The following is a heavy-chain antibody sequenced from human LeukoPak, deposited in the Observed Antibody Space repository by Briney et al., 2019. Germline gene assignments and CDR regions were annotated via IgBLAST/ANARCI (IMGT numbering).Heavy chain of an antibody. Sequence: GGSLRLSCAASGLXFSSYAISWVRQAPGKGLEWVSAISDSGSSTYYTDSVKGRFTFSRDNSKNTLHLQMNSLRAEDTAVYYCTKDHGFYSSGWHPLFDHWGQGTLVTVTP. CDR2: ISDSGSST. J-gene: IGHJ4*02. CDR1: GLXFSSYA. V-gene: IGHV3-23*01. CDR3: TKDHGFYSSGWHPLFDH. D-gene: IGHD6-19*01.